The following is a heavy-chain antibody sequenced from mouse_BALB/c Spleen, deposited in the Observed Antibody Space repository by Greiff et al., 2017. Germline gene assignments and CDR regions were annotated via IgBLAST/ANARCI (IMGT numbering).Heavy chain of an antibody. V-gene: IGHV5-17*02. Sequence: DVKLQESGGGLVQPGGSRKLSCAASGFTFSSFGMHWVRQAPEKGLEWVAYISSGSSTIYYADTVKGRFTISRDNPKNTLFLQMTSLRSEDTAMYYCARDYESYYAMDYWGQGTSVTVSS. CDR3: ARDYESYYAMDY. CDR1: GFTFSSFG. CDR2: ISSGSSTI. D-gene: IGHD1-1*01. J-gene: IGHJ4*01.